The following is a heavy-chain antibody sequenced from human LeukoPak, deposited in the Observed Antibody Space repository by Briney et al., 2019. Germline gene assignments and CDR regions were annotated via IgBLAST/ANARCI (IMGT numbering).Heavy chain of an antibody. CDR2: ISSSGSTI. CDR3: ASPVVAATLFAFDI. Sequence: GGSLRLSCAASGFTFSSYEMNWVRQAPGKGLEWVSYISSSGSTIYYADSVKGRFTISRDNAKNSLYLQMNSLRAEDTAVYYCASPVVAATLFAFDIWGQGTMVTVSS. CDR1: GFTFSSYE. J-gene: IGHJ3*02. V-gene: IGHV3-48*03. D-gene: IGHD2-15*01.